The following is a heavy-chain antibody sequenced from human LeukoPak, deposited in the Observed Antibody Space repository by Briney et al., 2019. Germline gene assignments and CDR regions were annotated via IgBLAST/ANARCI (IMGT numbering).Heavy chain of an antibody. CDR2: INHSGST. CDR3: ARRPIGERWLQFPFDY. D-gene: IGHD5-24*01. V-gene: IGHV4-34*01. J-gene: IGHJ4*02. CDR1: GGSFSGYY. Sequence: SETLSLTCAVYGGSFSGYYWSWIRQPPGKGLEWIGEINHSGSTNYNPSLKSRVTISVDTSKNQFSLKLSSVTAADTAVYYCARRPIGERWLQFPFDYWGQGTLVTVSS.